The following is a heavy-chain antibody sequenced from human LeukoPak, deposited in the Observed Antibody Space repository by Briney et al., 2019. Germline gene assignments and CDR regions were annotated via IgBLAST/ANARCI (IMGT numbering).Heavy chain of an antibody. CDR3: ARDPPSYYGSGTLGDY. Sequence: GGSLRLSCAASGFTFDDYGMSWVRQVPGKGLEWVSSISSSSSYIYYADSVKGRFTISRDNAKNSLYLQMNSLRAEDTAVYYCARDPPSYYGSGTLGDYWGQGTLVTVSS. V-gene: IGHV3-21*01. CDR1: GFTFDDYG. J-gene: IGHJ4*02. CDR2: ISSSSSYI. D-gene: IGHD3-10*01.